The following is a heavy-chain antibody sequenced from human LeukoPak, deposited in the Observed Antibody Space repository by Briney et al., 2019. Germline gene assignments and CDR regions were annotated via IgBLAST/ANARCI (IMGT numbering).Heavy chain of an antibody. CDR3: ARDQFSPYYDILTGYDY. J-gene: IGHJ4*02. CDR1: GFTFSSYS. CDR2: ISSSSSYI. V-gene: IGHV3-21*01. Sequence: PGGSLRLSCAASGFTFSSYSMNWVRQAPGKGLEWVSSISSSSSYIYYADSVKGRFTISRDNAKNSLYLQMNSLRAEDTAVYYCARDQFSPYYDILTGYDYWGQGTLVTVSS. D-gene: IGHD3-9*01.